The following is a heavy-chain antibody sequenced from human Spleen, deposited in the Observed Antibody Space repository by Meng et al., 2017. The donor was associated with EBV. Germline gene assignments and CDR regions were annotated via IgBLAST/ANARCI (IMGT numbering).Heavy chain of an antibody. CDR3: ASHLLTPGTRGFDH. CDR2: THHGGNT. CDR1: GGSITSTNW. V-gene: IGHV4-4*02. D-gene: IGHD6-13*01. J-gene: IGHJ4*02. Sequence: QGQLQTWGAGILKPSETLSRTCVVSGGSITSTNWWSWVRQPPGKGLEWIGETHHGGNTNYNTSLQSRVIISVDKSKSQFSLQLTSVTAADTALYYCASHLLTPGTRGFDHWGPGILVTVSS.